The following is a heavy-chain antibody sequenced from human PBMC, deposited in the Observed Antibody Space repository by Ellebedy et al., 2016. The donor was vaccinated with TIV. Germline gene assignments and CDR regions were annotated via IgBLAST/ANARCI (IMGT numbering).Heavy chain of an antibody. CDR1: GGSFSGYY. Sequence: MPSETLSLTCAVYGGSFSGYYWSWIRQPPGKGLEWIGEINHSGSTNYNPSLKSRVTISVDTSKNQFSLKLSSVTAADTAVYYCASSSSWYPKAPVDYWGQGTLVTVSS. D-gene: IGHD6-13*01. J-gene: IGHJ4*02. V-gene: IGHV4-34*01. CDR2: INHSGST. CDR3: ASSSSWYPKAPVDY.